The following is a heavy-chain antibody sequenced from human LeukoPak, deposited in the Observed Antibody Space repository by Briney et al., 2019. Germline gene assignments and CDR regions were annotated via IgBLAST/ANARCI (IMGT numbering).Heavy chain of an antibody. CDR3: ARYIFDY. CDR2: INLSGGST. V-gene: IGHV1-46*01. CDR1: GYTFTKSY. J-gene: IGHJ4*02. Sequence: GASVKVSSKASGYTFTKSYMHWVRLAPGQGLEWMGIINLSGGSTNYAQRFKGRLTMTRDTSTSTVYMELSSLRSEDTAAYFCARYIFDYWGQGTLVTVSS.